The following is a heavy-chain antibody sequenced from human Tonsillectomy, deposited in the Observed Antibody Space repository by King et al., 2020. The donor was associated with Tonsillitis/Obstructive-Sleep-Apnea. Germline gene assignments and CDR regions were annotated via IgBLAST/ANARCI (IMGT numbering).Heavy chain of an antibody. Sequence: VQLVESGGGVVQPGGSLRLSCAASGFTLRPYWMHWVRQAPGKGLVWVARINIDGSRTDYADSVKDRFIIFRDNAKNTVYLEMERLRADDTAVYFCARDSETVTVDHWGQGTLVTVSS. D-gene: IGHD4-11*01. CDR2: INIDGSRT. V-gene: IGHV3-74*01. J-gene: IGHJ4*02. CDR3: ARDSETVTVDH. CDR1: GFTLRPYW.